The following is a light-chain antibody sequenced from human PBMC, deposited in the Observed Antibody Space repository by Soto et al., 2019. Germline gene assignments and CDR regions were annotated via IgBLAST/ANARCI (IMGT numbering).Light chain of an antibody. CDR1: SSDVGGYNY. CDR3: SSYTSSSPFV. Sequence: QTALTQPASVPGSPGQSITISCTGTSSDVGGYNYVSWYQQHPGKAPKLMIYDVSNRPSGVSNRFSGSKSGNTASLTISGLHAEDEADYYCSSYTSSSPFVFGTGTKAPS. CDR2: DVS. V-gene: IGLV2-14*01. J-gene: IGLJ1*01.